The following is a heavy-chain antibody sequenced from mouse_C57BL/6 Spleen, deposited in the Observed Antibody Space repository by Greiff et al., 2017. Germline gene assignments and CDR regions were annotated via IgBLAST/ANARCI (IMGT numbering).Heavy chain of an antibody. CDR2: INPNNGGT. D-gene: IGHD2-2*01. CDR3: ARGGLWLRGGYYFDY. Sequence: EVQLQQSGPELVKPGASVKISCKASGYTFTDYYMNWVKQSHGKSLEWIGDINPNNGGTSYNQKFKGKATLTVDKSSSTAYMELRSLTSEDSAVYYCARGGLWLRGGYYFDYWGQGTTLTVSS. CDR1: GYTFTDYY. V-gene: IGHV1-26*01. J-gene: IGHJ2*01.